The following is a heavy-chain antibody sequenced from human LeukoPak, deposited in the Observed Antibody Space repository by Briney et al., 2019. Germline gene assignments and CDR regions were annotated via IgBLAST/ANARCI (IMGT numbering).Heavy chain of an antibody. D-gene: IGHD2-2*01. CDR3: ARDRCSSTSCYRKTPGYFDY. V-gene: IGHV3-21*04. J-gene: IGHJ4*02. Sequence: GGSLRLSCAASGFTFSSYSMNWVRQAPGKGLEWVSSISSSSSYIYYADSVKGRFTISRDNAKNSLYLQMNSLRAEDTAVYYCARDRCSSTSCYRKTPGYFDYWGQGTLVTVSS. CDR1: GFTFSSYS. CDR2: ISSSSSYI.